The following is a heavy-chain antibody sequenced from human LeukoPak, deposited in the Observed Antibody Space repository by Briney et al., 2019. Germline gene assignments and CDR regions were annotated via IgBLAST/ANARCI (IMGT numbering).Heavy chain of an antibody. CDR2: IYYSGST. J-gene: IGHJ5*02. D-gene: IGHD3-3*01. Sequence: SETLSLTCTVSGGSISSYYWGWIRQPPGKGLEWIGSIYYSGSTYYNPSLKSRVTISVDTSKNQFSLKLSSVTAADTAVYYCATSPSQYYDFWSGYYNWFDPWGQGTLVTVSS. V-gene: IGHV4-39*01. CDR3: ATSPSQYYDFWSGYYNWFDP. CDR1: GGSISSYY.